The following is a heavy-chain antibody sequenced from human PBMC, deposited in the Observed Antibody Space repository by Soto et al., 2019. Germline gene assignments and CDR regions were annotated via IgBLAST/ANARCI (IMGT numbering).Heavy chain of an antibody. V-gene: IGHV1-69*18. J-gene: IGHJ4*02. D-gene: IGHD1-7*01. CDR2: IIPISGAA. Sequence: QVQLVQSGAEVKKPGSSVKVSCKASGGTFSNYVVNWVRQAPGQGLEWMGRIIPISGAANYAQKFQGRVTITADQSTSTSYMELRSLRSEDTAVYYCARDMTRTVVPYFDFWGQGTLVTVSS. CDR1: GGTFSNYV. CDR3: ARDMTRTVVPYFDF.